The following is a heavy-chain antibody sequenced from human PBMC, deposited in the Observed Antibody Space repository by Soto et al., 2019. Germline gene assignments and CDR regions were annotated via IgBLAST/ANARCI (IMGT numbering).Heavy chain of an antibody. V-gene: IGHV3-23*01. CDR3: AQDLGSSWYHYNSFAP. J-gene: IGHJ5*02. CDR1: GFTFSGYA. CDR2: IGSGSP. Sequence: EVQLLESGGGLVQPGGSLRLSCAASGFTFSGYAMSWVRQAPGKGLESVSAIGSGSPFYADSVKGRFTITRDNANSMLYLQMNSLRADDTAVYFCAQDLGSSWYHYNSFAPGGQGTLVTVSS. D-gene: IGHD6-13*01.